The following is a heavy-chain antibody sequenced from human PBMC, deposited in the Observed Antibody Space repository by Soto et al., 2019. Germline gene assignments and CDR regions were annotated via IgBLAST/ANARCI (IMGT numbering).Heavy chain of an antibody. CDR2: INPKSDDT. CDR1: GYPFSDNQ. J-gene: IGHJ5*02. Sequence: QVQLVQSGSEVKKPGASVKVSCKASGYPFSDNQIHWLRRAPGQGLEWMGRINPKSDDTNYAQKFQGRVTMTRDTSIETAYLELTGLTSDDTATYYCARKHSLDYIRWGLDPWGQGTLVTVSS. D-gene: IGHD4-4*01. CDR3: ARKHSLDYIRWGLDP. V-gene: IGHV1-2*02.